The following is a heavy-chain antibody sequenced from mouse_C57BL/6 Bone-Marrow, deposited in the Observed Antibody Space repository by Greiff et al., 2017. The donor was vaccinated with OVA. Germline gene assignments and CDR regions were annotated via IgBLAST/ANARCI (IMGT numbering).Heavy chain of an antibody. CDR1: GYTFTSYW. J-gene: IGHJ1*03. Sequence: QVQLQQPGAELVMPGASVKLSCKASGYTFTSYWMHWVKQRPGQGLEWIGEIDPSDSYTTYNQKFKGKSTLTVDKSSSTAYMQLSSLTSEDSAVYYCARERSFYYGSSYWYFDVWGTGTTVTVSS. CDR3: ARERSFYYGSSYWYFDV. CDR2: IDPSDSYT. D-gene: IGHD1-1*01. V-gene: IGHV1-69*01.